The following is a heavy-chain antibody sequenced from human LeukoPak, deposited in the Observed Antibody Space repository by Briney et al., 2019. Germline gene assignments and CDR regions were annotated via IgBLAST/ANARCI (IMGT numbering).Heavy chain of an antibody. CDR3: ARGRAKGYCSGGSCYRFAFNDY. Sequence: ASVKVSCKASGYTFTSYDINWVRQATGQGLEWMGWMNPNSGNTGYAQKFQGRVTMTRNTSISTAYMELSSLRSEDTAVYYCARGRAKGYCSGGSCYRFAFNDYWGQGTLVTVSS. J-gene: IGHJ4*02. CDR1: GYTFTSYD. CDR2: MNPNSGNT. V-gene: IGHV1-8*01. D-gene: IGHD2-15*01.